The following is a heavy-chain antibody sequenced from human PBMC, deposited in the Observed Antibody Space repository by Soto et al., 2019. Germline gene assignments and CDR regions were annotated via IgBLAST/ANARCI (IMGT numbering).Heavy chain of an antibody. CDR1: GASIRNYY. V-gene: IGHV4-4*08. D-gene: IGHD5-12*01. CDR2: VYTPDYT. Sequence: QMQLLESGPGLVKPSETLSLTCSVSGASIRNYYWHWVRQLPGKGLEWIGYVYTPDYTRYNSSLKSRVTISVDTSKSQFSLRLNSVTAADTAVYYCASSAGHPVDFFYYNGMDVWGQGTTVTVSS. J-gene: IGHJ6*02. CDR3: ASSAGHPVDFFYYNGMDV.